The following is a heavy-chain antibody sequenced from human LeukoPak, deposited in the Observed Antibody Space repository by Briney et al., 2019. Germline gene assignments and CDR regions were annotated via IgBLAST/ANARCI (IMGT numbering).Heavy chain of an antibody. J-gene: IGHJ4*02. D-gene: IGHD3-10*01. V-gene: IGHV1-2*02. CDR2: INPNSGGT. Sequence: ASVKVSCKASGYTFTGYYMHWVRQAPGQGLEWMGWINPNSGGTNYAQKFQGRVTMTRDTSISTAYMELSRLGSDDTAVYYCARAGYYYGSGSYLDYWGQGTLVTVSS. CDR3: ARAGYYYGSGSYLDY. CDR1: GYTFTGYY.